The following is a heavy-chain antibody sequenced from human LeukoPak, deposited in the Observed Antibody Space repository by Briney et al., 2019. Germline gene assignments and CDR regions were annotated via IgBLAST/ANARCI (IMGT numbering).Heavy chain of an antibody. CDR3: ARYSPDVVVAPSAQFDY. CDR2: IYPGDSDT. J-gene: IGHJ4*02. CDR1: GYTFSSYW. V-gene: IGHV5-51*01. Sequence: GEPLKISCRASGYTFSSYWIAWMRQMPGKGLEWMGIIYPGDSDTRYSPSFEGQVTISADKTISTAYLQWNSLKASDTATYYCARYSPDVVVAPSAQFDYWGQGTLVTVSS. D-gene: IGHD2-2*01.